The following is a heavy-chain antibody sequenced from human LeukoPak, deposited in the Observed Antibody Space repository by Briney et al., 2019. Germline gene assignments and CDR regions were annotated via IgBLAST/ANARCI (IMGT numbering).Heavy chain of an antibody. CDR2: ISSDGSST. J-gene: IGHJ2*01. CDR3: ARRRLPAADPWYFDL. V-gene: IGHV3-74*01. D-gene: IGHD6-13*01. CDR1: GFTFSSYW. Sequence: GGSLRLSCAASGFTFSSYWMHWVRHAPGKGLVWVSLISSDGSSTTYADSVKGRFTISRDSATNTLYLQMNSLRAEDTAVYYCARRRLPAADPWYFDLWGRGTLVTVSS.